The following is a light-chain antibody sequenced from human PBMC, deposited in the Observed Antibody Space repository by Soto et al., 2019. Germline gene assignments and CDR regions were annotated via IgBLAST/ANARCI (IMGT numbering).Light chain of an antibody. CDR1: QGISNY. Sequence: DIQMTQSPSSLSASVGDRVTITCRASQGISNYLDWYQQKPGKVPKLLIYAASTLQSGVPSRFSGSGSGPDFTLTISSLPPEDVATYYCQKYNSAPRTFGQGTRLEI. V-gene: IGKV1-27*01. J-gene: IGKJ5*01. CDR2: AAS. CDR3: QKYNSAPRT.